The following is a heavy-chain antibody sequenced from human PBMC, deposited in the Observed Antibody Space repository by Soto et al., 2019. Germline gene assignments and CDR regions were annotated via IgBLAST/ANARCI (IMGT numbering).Heavy chain of an antibody. CDR3: AREDRDDNRGPGN. D-gene: IGHD1-1*01. J-gene: IGHJ1*01. CDR1: GGSIRSTRYY. V-gene: IGHV4-39*02. Sequence: PSETLSLTCSVFGGSIRSTRYYWGWVRQPPGKELEWLGSIYYTGATQYNPSLEGRVTMSVDTSMNQFSLKLRFVTAADSAIYYCAREDRDDNRGPGNWGQGTLVTVSS. CDR2: IYYTGAT.